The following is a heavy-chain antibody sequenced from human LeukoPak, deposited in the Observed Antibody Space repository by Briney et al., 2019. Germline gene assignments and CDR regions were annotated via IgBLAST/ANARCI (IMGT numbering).Heavy chain of an antibody. CDR1: GFTFRSYN. V-gene: IGHV3-21*06. J-gene: IGHJ4*02. CDR2: ISKTTTNI. Sequence: GGSLRLSCAASGFTFRSYNMNWVRQAPGKGLEWVSFISKTTTNIYYGDSVRGRFTISRDNAKNSIHSQMSSLRAEDSAVYYCVRGDGDLFDYWGQGTLVSVSS. CDR3: VRGDGDLFDY. D-gene: IGHD4-17*01.